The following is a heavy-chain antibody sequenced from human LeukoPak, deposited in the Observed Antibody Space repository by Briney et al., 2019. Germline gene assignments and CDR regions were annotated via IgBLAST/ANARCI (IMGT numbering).Heavy chain of an antibody. J-gene: IGHJ4*02. V-gene: IGHV3-23*01. CDR1: RFTFNTYA. CDR3: ARVKRDCSGGSCYSYDY. D-gene: IGHD2-15*01. CDR2: ISGNGDIT. Sequence: GGSLRLSCAASRFTFNTYAVNWVRQAPAKGLEWVSAISGNGDITYYADSVRGRFAISRDNSKNTLYLQMNSLRAEDTAVYYCARVKRDCSGGSCYSYDYWGQGTLVTVSS.